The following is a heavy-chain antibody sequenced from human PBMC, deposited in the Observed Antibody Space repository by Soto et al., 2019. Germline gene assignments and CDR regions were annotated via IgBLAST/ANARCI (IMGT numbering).Heavy chain of an antibody. J-gene: IGHJ5*02. CDR1: GGSITSSSHF. D-gene: IGHD6-25*01. CDR2: IYFTGNT. CDR3: AGQTFTIAAASYGRSNWFDP. Sequence: SETLSLTCSTSGGSITSSSHFWGWVRQPPGKGLEWIGTIYFTGNTYYTPSLKSRLTMSIDTSKNEFSLRLNSVTAADTAVYYCAGQTFTIAAASYGRSNWFDPWGPGTLVTVSS. V-gene: IGHV4-39*01.